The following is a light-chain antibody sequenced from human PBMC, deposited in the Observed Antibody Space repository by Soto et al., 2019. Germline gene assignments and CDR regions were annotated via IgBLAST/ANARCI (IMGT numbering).Light chain of an antibody. J-gene: IGKJ3*01. CDR1: QGCSRH. Sequence: SQMTQSPSSLSASVGGEVTITCRASQGCSRHVNWYQQKIGIAPRLLIFAATNLQSGVPSMFSGSRSGTDFTLTISSLQPEDVATYFCQQSYTTPFTFGPGTKVDLK. CDR2: AAT. CDR3: QQSYTTPFT. V-gene: IGKV1-39*01.